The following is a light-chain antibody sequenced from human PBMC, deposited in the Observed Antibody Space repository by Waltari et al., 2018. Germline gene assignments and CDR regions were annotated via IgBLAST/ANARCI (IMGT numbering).Light chain of an antibody. CDR2: DVN. J-gene: IGLJ3*02. Sequence: QSALTQPASVSGSPGQSITISCTGTSSDVGGYAYVSWYQQHPGKSPKLMIYDVNNRPTGVSSRYSGSQSGNTASLTSSGLQAEDEADYYCNSYTTSSTRVFGGGTKLTVL. CDR1: SSDVGGYAY. V-gene: IGLV2-14*03. CDR3: NSYTTSSTRV.